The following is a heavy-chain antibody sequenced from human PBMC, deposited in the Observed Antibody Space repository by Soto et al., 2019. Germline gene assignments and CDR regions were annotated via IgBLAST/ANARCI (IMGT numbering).Heavy chain of an antibody. CDR1: GFTFSSYG. J-gene: IGHJ4*02. Sequence: PGGSLRLSCAASGFTFSSYGMHWVRQAPGKGLEWVAVISYDGSNKYYADSVKGRFTISRDNSKNTLYLQMNSLRAEDTAVYYCAKDRRQWLVLTCFDYWGQGTLVTVSS. CDR3: AKDRRQWLVLTCFDY. D-gene: IGHD6-19*01. CDR2: ISYDGSNK. V-gene: IGHV3-30*18.